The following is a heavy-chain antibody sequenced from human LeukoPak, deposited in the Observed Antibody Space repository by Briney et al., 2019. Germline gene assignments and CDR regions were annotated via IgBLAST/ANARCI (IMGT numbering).Heavy chain of an antibody. CDR2: IYYSGST. CDR1: GGSISSSGYY. D-gene: IGHD3-3*01. V-gene: IGHV4-39*01. J-gene: IGHJ6*02. Sequence: SETLSLTCTVSGGSISSSGYYWGWIRQPPGKGLEWIGTIYYSGSTYYNPSLKSQVTISVDTSKNQFSLKLSSVTAADTAVYYCARHPIFGRGMDVWGQGTTVTVSS. CDR3: ARHPIFGRGMDV.